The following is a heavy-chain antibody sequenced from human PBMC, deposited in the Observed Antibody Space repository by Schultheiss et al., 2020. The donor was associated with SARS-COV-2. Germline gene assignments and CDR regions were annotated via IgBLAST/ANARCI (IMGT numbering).Heavy chain of an antibody. CDR3: ARLGWELLGRKYFQH. CDR1: GFTFSSYS. V-gene: IGHV3-21*05. Sequence: GGSLRLSCAASGFTFSSYSMNWVRQAPGKGLEWVSYISSSSSYIYYADSVKGRFTISRDNAKNSLYLQMNSLRAEDTAVYYCARLGWELLGRKYFQHWGQGTLVTVSS. CDR2: ISSSSSYI. J-gene: IGHJ1*01. D-gene: IGHD1-26*01.